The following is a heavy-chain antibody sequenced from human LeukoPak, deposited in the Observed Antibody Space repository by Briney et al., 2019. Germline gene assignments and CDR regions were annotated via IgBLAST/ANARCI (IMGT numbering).Heavy chain of an antibody. J-gene: IGHJ6*02. Sequence: GGSLRLSCTASGFSFGDYAMNWVRQAPGKGLEWVSSISSSSSYIYYADSVKGRFTISRDNAKNSLYLQVNSLRAEDTAVYYCARGYCSSSTCYGYYYYGMDVWGQGTTVTVSS. V-gene: IGHV3-21*06. CDR3: ARGYCSSSTCYGYYYYGMDV. D-gene: IGHD2-2*01. CDR1: GFSFGDYA. CDR2: ISSSSSYI.